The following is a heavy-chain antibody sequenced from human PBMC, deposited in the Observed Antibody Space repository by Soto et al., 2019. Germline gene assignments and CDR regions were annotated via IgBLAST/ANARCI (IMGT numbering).Heavy chain of an antibody. CDR3: AKDQRDIVVVPAATHPDY. D-gene: IGHD2-2*01. V-gene: IGHV3-23*01. CDR2: ISGSGGIT. Sequence: EVQLLESGGGLVQPGGSLRLSCAASGFTFSSYAMSWVRQAPGKGLEWVSAISGSGGITYYADSVKGRFTISRDNSMNTLYLQMNSLRAEDTDVYYCAKDQRDIVVVPAATHPDYWGQGTLVTVSS. J-gene: IGHJ4*02. CDR1: GFTFSSYA.